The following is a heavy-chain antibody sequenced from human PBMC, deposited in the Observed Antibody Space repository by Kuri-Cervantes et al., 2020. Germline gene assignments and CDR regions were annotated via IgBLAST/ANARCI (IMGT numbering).Heavy chain of an antibody. CDR3: ARTNDAFDI. J-gene: IGHJ3*02. Sequence: ESLRLSCTVSGGSISTFYWSWIRQPPGKGLEWIGYIYYSGSTNYNPSLKSRVTISVDTSKNKFSPKLSSVTAADTAVYYCARTNDAFDIWGQGTMVTVSS. V-gene: IGHV4-59*01. CDR2: IYYSGST. CDR1: GGSISTFY.